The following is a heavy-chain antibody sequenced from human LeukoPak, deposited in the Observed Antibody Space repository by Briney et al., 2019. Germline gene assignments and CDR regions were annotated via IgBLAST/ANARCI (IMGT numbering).Heavy chain of an antibody. CDR2: IYPGDSDT. CDR1: GYSFTSYW. V-gene: IGHV5-51*01. D-gene: IGHD6-19*01. CDR3: ARHQAGSGWYSNWFDP. Sequence: GESLKISCKGSGYSFTSYWIGWVREMPGKGLEWMGVIYPGDSDTRYSPSFQGQVTISADKSISTAYLQWSSLKASDTAMYYCARHQAGSGWYSNWFDPWGQGTLVTVSS. J-gene: IGHJ5*02.